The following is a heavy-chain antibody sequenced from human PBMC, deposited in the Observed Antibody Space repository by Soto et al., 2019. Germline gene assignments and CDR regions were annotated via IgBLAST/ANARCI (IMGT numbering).Heavy chain of an antibody. D-gene: IGHD6-19*01. Sequence: PSETLSLTCAVYGGSFSVYYWSWIRHPPGKGLEWIGEINHSGSTNYNPSLKSRVTISVDTSKNQFSLKLSSVTAADTAVYYCARGEIAVAGEGYSYYYYGMDVWGQGTTVTVSS. J-gene: IGHJ6*02. CDR3: ARGEIAVAGEGYSYYYYGMDV. CDR2: INHSGST. CDR1: GGSFSVYY. V-gene: IGHV4-34*01.